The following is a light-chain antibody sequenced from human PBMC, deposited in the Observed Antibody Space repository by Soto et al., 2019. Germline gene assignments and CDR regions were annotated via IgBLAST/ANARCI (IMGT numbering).Light chain of an antibody. Sequence: QSALTQPASVSGSPGQSITISCTGTSSDVGGYILVSWYQLHPDKAPKLMIYEGRKRPSGVSNRFSGSKSGNTASLTISGLQPEDEAHYYCCSYVGSDTYVIFGGGTKFTVL. J-gene: IGLJ2*01. CDR2: EGR. CDR3: CSYVGSDTYVI. V-gene: IGLV2-23*01. CDR1: SSDVGGYIL.